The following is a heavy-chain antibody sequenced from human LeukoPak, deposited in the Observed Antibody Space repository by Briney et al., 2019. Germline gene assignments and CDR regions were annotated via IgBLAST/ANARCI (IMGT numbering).Heavy chain of an antibody. V-gene: IGHV3-23*01. J-gene: IGHJ4*02. CDR3: ANRASHCFDY. CDR1: GFTSSSYG. D-gene: IGHD2-2*01. CDR2: ISGGGGGT. Sequence: GGSLRLSCAASGFTSSSYGMSWVRQAPGKGLEWVSTISGGGGGTFYADSVKGRFTISRDNSKNTLYLQMNSLRVEDTAVYYCANRASHCFDYWGQGTLVPVSS.